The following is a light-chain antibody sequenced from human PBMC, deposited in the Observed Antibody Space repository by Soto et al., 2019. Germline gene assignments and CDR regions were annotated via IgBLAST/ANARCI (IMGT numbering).Light chain of an antibody. J-gene: IGKJ1*01. CDR3: QQNGRSPPWT. CDR2: GAS. Sequence: DMVVTQSPATLSVSPGQRATLSCRAPQSVSSRLAWYQQRPGQAPRLLIYGASTRATGIPARFSGGGSGTEFTLTISSLQSEDFAVYYCQQNGRSPPWTFGQGTKVDI. V-gene: IGKV3-15*01. CDR1: QSVSSR.